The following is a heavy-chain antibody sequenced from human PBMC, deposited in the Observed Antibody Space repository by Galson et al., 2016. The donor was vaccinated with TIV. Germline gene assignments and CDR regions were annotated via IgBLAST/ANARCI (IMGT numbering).Heavy chain of an antibody. CDR3: ASVAWFPGLSLDN. CDR1: GDSLSDLS. D-gene: IGHD2/OR15-2a*01. Sequence: SVKVSCKVSGDSLSDLSMHWVRRAPGKGLGWMAGFDPEQHKKIYAQKLEGRVTLTDDTSTDTAFLELSSLSFEDTAVYYCASVAWFPGLSLDNWGQGTLVIVSS. V-gene: IGHV1-24*01. J-gene: IGHJ4*02. CDR2: FDPEQHKK.